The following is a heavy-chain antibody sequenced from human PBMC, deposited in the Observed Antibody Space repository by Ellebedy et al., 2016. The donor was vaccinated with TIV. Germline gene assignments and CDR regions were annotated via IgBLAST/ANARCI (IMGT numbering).Heavy chain of an antibody. J-gene: IGHJ1*01. CDR2: ISWNSGSI. D-gene: IGHD3-22*01. Sequence: SLKISXAASGFTFDDYALHWVRQAPGKGLEWVSGISWNSGSIGYADSVKGRFTISRDNAKKSLYLQMNSLRAEDTALYYCAKDIDYDSSRGHFQHWGQGTLVTVSS. CDR3: AKDIDYDSSRGHFQH. V-gene: IGHV3-9*01. CDR1: GFTFDDYA.